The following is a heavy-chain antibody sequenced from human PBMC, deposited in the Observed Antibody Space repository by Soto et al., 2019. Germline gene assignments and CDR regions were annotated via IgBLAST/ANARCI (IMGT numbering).Heavy chain of an antibody. J-gene: IGHJ1*01. V-gene: IGHV3-30*03. CDR3: AREDISSGQAGTFQY. Sequence: QVQLVESGGDVVQPGRSLRLSCAASGFMFSTYVMHWVRQAPGKGLDWVAGISNDGGRTHYADSAEGRFTISRDNSKNTLYLQMNSLSAEDAAVYYCAREDISSGQAGTFQYWGQGSLVSVSS. CDR1: GFMFSTYV. D-gene: IGHD3-22*01. CDR2: ISNDGGRT.